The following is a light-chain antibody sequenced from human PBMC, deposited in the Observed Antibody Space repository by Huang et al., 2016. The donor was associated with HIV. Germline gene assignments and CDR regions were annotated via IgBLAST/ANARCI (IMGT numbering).Light chain of an antibody. J-gene: IGKJ1*01. Sequence: EIVLTQSPATLSLSPGERATLSCRARQSVSSYLAWYQQKPGQAPRLLIYAASNRATGITARFSGSGSGTDFTLTISSLEPEDFAVYYCQQRSNWPRTFGQGTKVEIK. CDR2: AAS. V-gene: IGKV3-11*01. CDR3: QQRSNWPRT. CDR1: QSVSSY.